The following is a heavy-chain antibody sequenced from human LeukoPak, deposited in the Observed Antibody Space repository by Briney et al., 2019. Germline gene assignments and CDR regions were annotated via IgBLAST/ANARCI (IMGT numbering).Heavy chain of an antibody. CDR3: ARGRYCSGGSCYSDYYYGMDV. Sequence: SETLSLTCAVYGGSFSGYYWSWIRQPPGKGLEWIGEINHSGSTNYNPSLKSRVTISVDTSKNQFSLKLSSVTAADTAVYYCARGRYCSGGSCYSDYYYGMDVWGQGTTVTVSS. D-gene: IGHD2-15*01. CDR1: GGSFSGYY. J-gene: IGHJ6*02. CDR2: INHSGST. V-gene: IGHV4-34*01.